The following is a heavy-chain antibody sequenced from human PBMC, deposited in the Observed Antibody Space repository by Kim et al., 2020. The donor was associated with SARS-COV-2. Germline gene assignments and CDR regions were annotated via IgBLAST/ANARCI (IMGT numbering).Heavy chain of an antibody. CDR3: GKDDPTPDASDI. Sequence: GGSLRLSCAASGFTFSSYAMKWVRQAPGKGLEWVSTISTSGGSTYYADSVKGRFTISRDNSKNTLYLQMNSLRAEDTAVYYCGKDDPTPDASDIWGQGTMVTVSS. J-gene: IGHJ3*02. V-gene: IGHV3-23*01. CDR2: ISTSGGST. CDR1: GFTFSSYA.